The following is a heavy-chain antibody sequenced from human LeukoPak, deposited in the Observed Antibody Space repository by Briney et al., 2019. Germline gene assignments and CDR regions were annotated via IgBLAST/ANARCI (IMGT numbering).Heavy chain of an antibody. V-gene: IGHV4-30-2*01. CDR1: GASISSSDYS. CDR3: ARHGIVDSSRKYYFDY. Sequence: PSETLSLTCAVSGASISSSDYSWSWIRQPPGKGLEWIGYIYHSGSTTYNPSLKSRITISLDTSKNQFSLKLSSVTAADTAVYYCARHGIVDSSRKYYFDYWGQGTLVTVSS. CDR2: IYHSGST. J-gene: IGHJ4*02. D-gene: IGHD6-13*01.